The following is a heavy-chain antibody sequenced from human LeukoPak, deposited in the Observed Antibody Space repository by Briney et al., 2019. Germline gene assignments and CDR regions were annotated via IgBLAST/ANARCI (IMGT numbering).Heavy chain of an antibody. CDR2: ISSSSSYI. D-gene: IGHD5-18*01. Sequence: PGGSLRLSCAASGFTFSSYSMNWVRQAPGKGLEWVSSISSSSSYIYYADSVKGRFTISRDNAKNSLYLQMNSLRAEDTAVYYCARGATAMASWDDYWGQGTLVTVSS. J-gene: IGHJ4*02. CDR1: GFTFSSYS. CDR3: ARGATAMASWDDY. V-gene: IGHV3-21*01.